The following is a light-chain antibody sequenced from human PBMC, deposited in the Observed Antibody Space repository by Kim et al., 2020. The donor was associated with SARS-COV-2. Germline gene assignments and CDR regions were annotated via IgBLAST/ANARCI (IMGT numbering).Light chain of an antibody. CDR1: KLGDKY. Sequence: SYELTQPPSVSVSPGQTASITCSGDKLGDKYACWYQQKPGQSPVLVIYQDSKRPSGIPERFSGSNSGNTATLTISGTQAMDEADYYCQAWDSSQGVFGTGTKVTVL. J-gene: IGLJ1*01. CDR2: QDS. CDR3: QAWDSSQGV. V-gene: IGLV3-1*01.